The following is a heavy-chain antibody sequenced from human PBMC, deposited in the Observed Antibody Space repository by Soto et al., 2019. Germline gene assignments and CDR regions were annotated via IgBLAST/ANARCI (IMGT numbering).Heavy chain of an antibody. V-gene: IGHV4-61*01. CDR3: ARDWAKMATTRHYYYYYGMDV. J-gene: IGHJ6*02. CDR1: GGSVSSGSYY. Sequence: SETLSLTCTVSGGSVSSGSYYWSWIRQPPGKGLEWIGYIYYSGSTNYNPSLKSRATMSVDTSKNQFSLKLSSVTAADTAVYYCARDWAKMATTRHYYYYYGMDVWGQGTTVTVSS. CDR2: IYYSGST. D-gene: IGHD5-12*01.